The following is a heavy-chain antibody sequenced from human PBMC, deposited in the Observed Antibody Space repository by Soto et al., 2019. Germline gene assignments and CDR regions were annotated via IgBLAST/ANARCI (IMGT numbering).Heavy chain of an antibody. J-gene: IGHJ4*02. D-gene: IGHD2-15*01. CDR3: ARDRGGDIVVVVAATPTYYFDY. CDR2: INPSGGST. Sequence: QVQLVQSGAEVKKPGASVKVSCKASGYTFTSYYMHWVRQAPGQGLEWMGIINPSGGSTSYAQKFQGRVTMTRDTSTSTVDMELSSLRSEDTAVYYCARDRGGDIVVVVAATPTYYFDYWGQGTLVTVSS. V-gene: IGHV1-46*03. CDR1: GYTFTSYY.